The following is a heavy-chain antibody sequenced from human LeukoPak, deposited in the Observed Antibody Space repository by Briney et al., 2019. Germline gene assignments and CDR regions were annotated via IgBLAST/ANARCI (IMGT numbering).Heavy chain of an antibody. Sequence: GGSLRLSCAASGFTFNNAWLSWVRQAPGKGLEWVSYISSSGSTIYYADSVKGRYTISRDNAKNSLYLQMNSLRDEDTAVYYCARDWFHAIDYWGQGTLVTVSS. D-gene: IGHD2/OR15-2a*01. CDR2: ISSSGSTI. J-gene: IGHJ4*02. CDR3: ARDWFHAIDY. V-gene: IGHV3-11*04. CDR1: GFTFNNAW.